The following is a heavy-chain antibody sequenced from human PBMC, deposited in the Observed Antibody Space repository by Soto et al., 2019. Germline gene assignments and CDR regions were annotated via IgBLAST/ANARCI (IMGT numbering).Heavy chain of an antibody. V-gene: IGHV4-30-2*01. Sequence: QLQLQESGSGLVKPSQTLSLTCGVSGGSISSAVYSWGRIRQPPGKGLEWIGYIYHSGSTYYNPSLKSRVTISVDRSKNQFSLKLSSVTAADTAVYYCAAGGGLPRYYWGQGTLVTVSS. CDR2: IYHSGST. J-gene: IGHJ4*02. CDR3: AAGGGLPRYY. CDR1: GGSISSAVYS. D-gene: IGHD5-12*01.